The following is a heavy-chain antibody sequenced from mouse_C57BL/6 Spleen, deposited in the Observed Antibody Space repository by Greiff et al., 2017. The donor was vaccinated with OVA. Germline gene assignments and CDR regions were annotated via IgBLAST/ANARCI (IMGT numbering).Heavy chain of an antibody. CDR3: ARGGYDVDYYAMDY. CDR2: IYPRDGST. V-gene: IGHV1-78*01. D-gene: IGHD2-2*01. Sequence: QVQLQQSDAELVKPGASVKISCKVSGYTFTDHTIHWMKQRPEPGLEWIGYIYPRDGSTKYNEKFKGKATLTADKFSSTAYMQRNSLTSEDSAVYFGARGGYDVDYYAMDYWGQGTSVTVSS. J-gene: IGHJ4*01. CDR1: GYTFTDHT.